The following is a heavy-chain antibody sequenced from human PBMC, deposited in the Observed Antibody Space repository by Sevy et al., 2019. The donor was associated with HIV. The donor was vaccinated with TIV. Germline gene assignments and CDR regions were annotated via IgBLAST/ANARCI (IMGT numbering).Heavy chain of an antibody. Sequence: SETLSLTCAVYGGSFSGYYWSWIRQPPGKGLEWIGEINHSGSTNYNPSLKSRVTISVDTSKNQFSLKLSSVTAADTAVYYCATSSDSSSWSYYYYYGMDVWGRGTTVTVSS. CDR2: INHSGST. CDR1: GGSFSGYY. J-gene: IGHJ6*02. D-gene: IGHD6-13*01. CDR3: ATSSDSSSWSYYYYYGMDV. V-gene: IGHV4-34*01.